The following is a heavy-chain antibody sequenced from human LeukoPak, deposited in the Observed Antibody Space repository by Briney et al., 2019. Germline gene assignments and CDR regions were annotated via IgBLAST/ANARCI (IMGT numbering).Heavy chain of an antibody. CDR3: ARQDRFYDVLPGYYMDY. Sequence: SETLSLTCTVSGGSINSYYWSWIRQPPGKGLEWIGYIYYSGSTNYNPSLKSRVTISVDTSKNQFSLKMSSVTAADTAVYYCARQDRFYDVLPGYYMDYWGQGTLVTVSS. J-gene: IGHJ4*02. CDR1: GGSINSYY. CDR2: IYYSGST. V-gene: IGHV4-59*01. D-gene: IGHD3-9*01.